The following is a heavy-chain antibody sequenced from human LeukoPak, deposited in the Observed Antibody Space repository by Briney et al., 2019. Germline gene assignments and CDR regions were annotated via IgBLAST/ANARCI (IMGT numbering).Heavy chain of an antibody. V-gene: IGHV4-34*01. CDR1: GASFRAYY. CDR2: INDTGHA. Sequence: SETLSLTXAVYGASFRAYYWSWIRQTPGKGLQWIGEINDTGHARYNASLKSRVTMSVDTSKNQFSLKLSSVTAADTAVYYCARSWHYYGSGSIEYWFDPWGQGTLVTVSS. J-gene: IGHJ5*02. CDR3: ARSWHYYGSGSIEYWFDP. D-gene: IGHD3-10*01.